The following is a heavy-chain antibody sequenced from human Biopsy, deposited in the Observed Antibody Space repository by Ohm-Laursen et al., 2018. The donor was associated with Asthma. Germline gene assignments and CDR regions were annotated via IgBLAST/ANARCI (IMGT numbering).Heavy chain of an antibody. D-gene: IGHD4-23*01. J-gene: IGHJ6*02. Sequence: GPSETVSCQTYGYTLNSAGITWVRQAPGQGREWMGWISVYNGNTKVAQKLQDRVTMITDTSTSTAYMELRSLRSDDTAVYFCARAVDFSHYYGIDVWGQGTTVTVS. CDR3: ARAVDFSHYYGIDV. CDR2: ISVYNGNT. CDR1: GYTLNSAG. V-gene: IGHV1-18*01.